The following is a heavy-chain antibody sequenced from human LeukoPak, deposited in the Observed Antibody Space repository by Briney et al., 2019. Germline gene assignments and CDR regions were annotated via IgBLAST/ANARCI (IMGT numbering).Heavy chain of an antibody. D-gene: IGHD3-22*01. J-gene: IGHJ3*02. CDR1: GYTFTSYY. V-gene: IGHV1-46*01. CDR2: INPSGGST. Sequence: ASLKVSCKASGYTFTSYYMHWVRQAPGQGLEWMGIINPSGGSTSYAQKFQGRVTMTTDTSTSTAYMELRSLRSDDTAVYYCAVNYYDSSGQRAFDIWGQGTMVTVSS. CDR3: AVNYYDSSGQRAFDI.